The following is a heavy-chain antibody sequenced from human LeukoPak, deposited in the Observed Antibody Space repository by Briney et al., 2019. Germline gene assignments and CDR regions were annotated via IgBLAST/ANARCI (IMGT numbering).Heavy chain of an antibody. CDR2: INPSGDTT. D-gene: IGHD4-17*01. CDR1: GYTLTSYY. J-gene: IGHJ4*02. V-gene: IGHV1-46*01. CDR3: ARGDYGDYDLNY. Sequence: ASVKVSCKASGYTLTSYYLHWVRQAPGQGLEWMAIINPSGDTTSHAQKFQGRVTMTRDTSASTVYMELSSLRSEDTAVYYCARGDYGDYDLNYWGQGTLVTVSS.